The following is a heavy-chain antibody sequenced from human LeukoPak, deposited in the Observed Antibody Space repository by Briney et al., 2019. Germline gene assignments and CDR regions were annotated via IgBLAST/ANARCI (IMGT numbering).Heavy chain of an antibody. CDR2: ISTYSGNT. V-gene: IGHV1-18*01. CDR3: ARDAAPSTGPFED. D-gene: IGHD1-1*01. Sequence: RASVKVSCKASGYTFSSYDITWLRQAPGQGLEWMGWISTYSGNTNYAQKVQGRVAMTTDTSTTTAYMELRSLRSDDTAVYYCARDAAPSTGPFEDWGQGTLVTVSS. J-gene: IGHJ4*02. CDR1: GYTFSSYD.